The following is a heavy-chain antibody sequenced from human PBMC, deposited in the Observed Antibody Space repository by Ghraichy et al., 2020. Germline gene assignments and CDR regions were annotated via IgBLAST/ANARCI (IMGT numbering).Heavy chain of an antibody. CDR2: ISGSGGST. CDR1: GFTFSSYA. J-gene: IGHJ4*02. Sequence: GESLNISCAASGFTFSSYAMSWVRQAPGKGLEWVSAISGSGGSTFYSDSVKGRFTISRDNSKNTLYLQMNSLRAEDTAVYYCAKGGCGGDCFSYFDYWGQGTLVTVSS. D-gene: IGHD2-21*02. V-gene: IGHV3-23*01. CDR3: AKGGCGGDCFSYFDY.